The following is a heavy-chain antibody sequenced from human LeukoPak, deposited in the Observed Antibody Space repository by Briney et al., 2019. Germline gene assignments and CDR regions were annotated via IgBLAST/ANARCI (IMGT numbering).Heavy chain of an antibody. CDR3: ARVFAYDGITIFGVVTDYYYYMDV. Sequence: SETLSLTCTVSGGSISSHYWSWIRQPPGKGLEWIGYIYYSGSTNYNPSLKSRVTISVDTSKNQFSLKLSSVSAADTAVYYCARVFAYDGITIFGVVTDYYYYMDVWGKGTTVTVSS. D-gene: IGHD3-3*01. CDR1: GGSISSHY. J-gene: IGHJ6*03. V-gene: IGHV4-59*11. CDR2: IYYSGST.